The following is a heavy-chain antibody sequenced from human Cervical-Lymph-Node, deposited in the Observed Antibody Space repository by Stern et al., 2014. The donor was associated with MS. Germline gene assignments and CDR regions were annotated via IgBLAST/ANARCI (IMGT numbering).Heavy chain of an antibody. D-gene: IGHD6-6*01. CDR2: INPKSGGT. CDR3: TRALRIADRPSPGGHWFDP. V-gene: IGHV1-2*02. CDR1: GYIFTDYY. Sequence: QVQLVESGAEVEKPGASVKVSCKASGYIFTDYYLHWVRQAPGQGLEWMGRINPKSGGTSYAQSFQGRVTLTRDPTPTTLYLDLSRLTSDDTAVYYCTRALRIADRPSPGGHWFDPWGQGTLVIVSS. J-gene: IGHJ5*02.